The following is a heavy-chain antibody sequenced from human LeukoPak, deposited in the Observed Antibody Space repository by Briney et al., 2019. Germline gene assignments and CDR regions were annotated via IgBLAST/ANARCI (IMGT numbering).Heavy chain of an antibody. D-gene: IGHD6-19*01. Sequence: SETLSLTCTVPGGSVSSYYWSWIRQPPGKGLEWIGYIYNSESTNYNSSLESRVTISVDTSKNQFFLKLSSVTAADTAVYYCARFHSGPSGWYVLWYFDLWGRGTLVTVSS. CDR1: GGSVSSYY. CDR2: IYNSEST. V-gene: IGHV4-4*09. CDR3: ARFHSGPSGWYVLWYFDL. J-gene: IGHJ2*01.